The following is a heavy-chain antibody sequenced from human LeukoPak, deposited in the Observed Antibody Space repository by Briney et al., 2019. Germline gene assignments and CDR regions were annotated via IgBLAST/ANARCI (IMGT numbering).Heavy chain of an antibody. Sequence: PGGSLRLSCAASGFIFSDYAMHWVRQAPGKGLEYVSSIKSNGGKAFYADSVKGRFTLSRDNSKNTLNLQMGSLRAEDMAVYYCARGRGGSYDYWGQGILVTVSS. V-gene: IGHV3-64*02. J-gene: IGHJ4*02. D-gene: IGHD1-26*01. CDR3: ARGRGGSYDY. CDR1: GFIFSDYA. CDR2: IKSNGGKA.